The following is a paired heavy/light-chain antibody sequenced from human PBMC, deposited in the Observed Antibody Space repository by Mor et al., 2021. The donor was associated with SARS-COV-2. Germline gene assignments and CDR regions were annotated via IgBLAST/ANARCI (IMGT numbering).Light chain of an antibody. CDR3: QQAYSFPLT. CDR2: GAS. CDR1: QDISSW. J-gene: IGKJ4*01. V-gene: IGKV1-12*01. Sequence: DIQMTQSPSFVSASVGDRVTITCRASQDISSWLAWFQQKPGKAPNLLISGASNLQSGVSSRFSGSGSGTDFTLTISSLQPEDFATYYCQQAYSFPLTFGGGTKVEIK.
Heavy chain of an antibody. CDR3: AVLRTPLAVAGITDYSNWGRY. CDR1: GFTFSTYA. D-gene: IGHD6-19*01. Sequence: EVQLLESGGGLVQPGGSLRLSCAASGFTFSTYAMNWVRQAPGKGLEWVSTIRNSGDSTYYADSVKGRFTISRDNSKNTLYLQMDSLRGEDTAIYYCAVLRTPLAVAGITDYSNWGRYWGQGTLVTVSS. CDR2: IRNSGDST. V-gene: IGHV3-23*01. J-gene: IGHJ4*02.